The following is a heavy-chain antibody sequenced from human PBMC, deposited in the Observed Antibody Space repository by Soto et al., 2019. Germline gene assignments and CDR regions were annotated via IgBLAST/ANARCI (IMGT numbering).Heavy chain of an antibody. D-gene: IGHD6-19*01. V-gene: IGHV3-7*03. CDR1: GFTFSSYW. J-gene: IGHJ4*02. CDR3: ARNDVELNALAADYLDY. Sequence: EVQLVESGGGLVQPGGSLRLSCAASGFTFSSYWMSWVRQAPGKGLEWVANIKQDGSEKYYVDSVKGRFTISRDNAKNSLYLQMNSLRAEDTAVYYCARNDVELNALAADYLDYWGQGTLVTVSS. CDR2: IKQDGSEK.